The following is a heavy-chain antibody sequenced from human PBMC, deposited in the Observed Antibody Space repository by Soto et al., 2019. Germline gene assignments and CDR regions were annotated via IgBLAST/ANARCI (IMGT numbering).Heavy chain of an antibody. CDR2: IRDSDGTT. CDR1: GLIFSNYA. CDR3: AKDGTIGAADYFFDF. J-gene: IGHJ4*02. D-gene: IGHD6-13*01. Sequence: PGGSLRLSCAASGLIFSNYAMAWVRQAPGKGLQWVSGIRDSDGTTWYADSVKGRFIISRDISENTVYLQMNSLRADDTALYFCAKDGTIGAADYFFDFWGQGSLVTVSS. V-gene: IGHV3-23*01.